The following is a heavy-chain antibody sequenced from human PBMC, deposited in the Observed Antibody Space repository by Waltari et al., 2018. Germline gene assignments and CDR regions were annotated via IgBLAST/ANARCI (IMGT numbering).Heavy chain of an antibody. J-gene: IGHJ4*02. Sequence: QVQLVQSGAEVKKPGSSVKVSCKASGGTFSSYAISWVRQAPGQGIEWMGGIIPIFCTANYAQKFQGRVTITADESTSTAYMELSSLRSEDTAVYYCARIRAVAGISTTSPPYFDYWGQGTLVTVSS. CDR1: GGTFSSYA. V-gene: IGHV1-69*01. CDR2: IIPIFCTA. D-gene: IGHD6-19*01. CDR3: ARIRAVAGISTTSPPYFDY.